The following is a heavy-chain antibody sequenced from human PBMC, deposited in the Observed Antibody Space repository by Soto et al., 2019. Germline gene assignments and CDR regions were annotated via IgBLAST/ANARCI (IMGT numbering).Heavy chain of an antibody. CDR1: GFTFSNAW. CDR2: IKSKTDGGTT. D-gene: IGHD3-9*01. J-gene: IGHJ6*03. V-gene: IGHV3-15*01. Sequence: GGSLRLSCAASGFTFSNAWMSWVRQAPGKGLEWVGRIKSKTDGGTTDYAAPVKGRFTISRDDSKNTLYLQMNSLKTEDTAVYYCTTVYTGYPNYYYYYYMDVWGKGTTVTVSS. CDR3: TTVYTGYPNYYYYYYMDV.